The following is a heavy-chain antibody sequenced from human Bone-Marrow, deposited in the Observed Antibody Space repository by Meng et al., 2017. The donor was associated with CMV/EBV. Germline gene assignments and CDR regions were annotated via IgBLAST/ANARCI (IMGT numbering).Heavy chain of an antibody. CDR2: IKSKTDGGTT. Sequence: GESLKISCAASGFTFNTYTMNWVRQAPGKGLEWGGRIKSKTDGGTTDYAAPVKGRFTISRDDSKNTLYLQMNSLKTEDTAGYYCTTDPPPHIVVGIDRDYWGQGTLVTVSS. CDR1: GFTFNTYT. J-gene: IGHJ4*02. D-gene: IGHD2-21*01. V-gene: IGHV3-15*01. CDR3: TTDPPPHIVVGIDRDY.